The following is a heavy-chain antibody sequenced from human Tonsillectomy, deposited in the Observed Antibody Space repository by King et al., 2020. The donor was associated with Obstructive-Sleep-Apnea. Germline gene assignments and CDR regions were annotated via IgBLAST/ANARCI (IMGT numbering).Heavy chain of an antibody. J-gene: IGHJ4*02. D-gene: IGHD6-6*01. CDR1: GFAFSSYA. CDR2: ISYDGSNK. CDR3: ATSSSGFHY. V-gene: IGHV3-30*04. Sequence: VQLVESGGGVVQPGRSLRLSCAASGFAFSSYAMHWVRQAPGKGLEWVAVISYDGSNKYYADSVKGRFTISRDNSKNTLYLQMNSLRAEDTAVYYCATSSSGFHYWGQGTLVTVSS.